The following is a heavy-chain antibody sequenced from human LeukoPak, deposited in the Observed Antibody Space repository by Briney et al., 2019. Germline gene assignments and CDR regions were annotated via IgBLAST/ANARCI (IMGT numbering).Heavy chain of an antibody. J-gene: IGHJ4*02. CDR3: ARDPDIVASSSYFDF. V-gene: IGHV1-8*01. D-gene: IGHD5-12*01. CDR1: GYTFTSYD. Sequence: WASVKVSCKASGYTFTSYDINWVRQATGQGLEWMGWMNPNSGNTGYAQKFQGRVTMTRNTSISTAYMELSSLRSEDTAVYYCARDPDIVASSSYFDFWGRGTLVTVSS. CDR2: MNPNSGNT.